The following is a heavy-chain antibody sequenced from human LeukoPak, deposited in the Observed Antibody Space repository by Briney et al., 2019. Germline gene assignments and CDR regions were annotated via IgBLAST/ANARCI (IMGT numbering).Heavy chain of an antibody. V-gene: IGHV4-61*02. Sequence: TLSLTCTVSGGSISSGSYYWRWIRQPAGKGLEWIGRIYTSGSTNYNPSLKSRVTISVDTSKSQFSLKLSSVTAADTAVYYCARVHSSAPTYYYDSSGYYGIWSQGTMVTVSS. CDR2: IYTSGST. CDR3: ARVHSSAPTYYYDSSGYYGI. D-gene: IGHD3-22*01. J-gene: IGHJ3*02. CDR1: GGSISSGSYY.